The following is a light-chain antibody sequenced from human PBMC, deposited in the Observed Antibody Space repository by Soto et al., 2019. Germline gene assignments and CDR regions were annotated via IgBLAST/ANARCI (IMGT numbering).Light chain of an antibody. CDR1: SSNIGKNT. Sequence: QSVLAQPPSVSGTPGQRVTISCSGSSSNIGKNTVSWYQQLPGAAPKPLISTDNQRPSGVPDRFSGSKSGTSASLAISGLQSEDEADYYCAAWDSSLNGHVFGTGTKVTV. J-gene: IGLJ1*01. V-gene: IGLV1-44*01. CDR2: TDN. CDR3: AAWDSSLNGHV.